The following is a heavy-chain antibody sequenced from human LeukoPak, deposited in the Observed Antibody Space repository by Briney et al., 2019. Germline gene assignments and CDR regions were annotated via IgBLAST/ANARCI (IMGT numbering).Heavy chain of an antibody. Sequence: GGSLRLSCAASGFTFSRYDMHWVRHATGKGLEWVSAIGTADDTYYGDSVKGRFTISRDSAKNTLYLQMNSLRAEDTAVYYCARVSVGRYYFDNWGQGTPVTVS. V-gene: IGHV3-13*01. J-gene: IGHJ4*02. CDR1: GFTFSRYD. D-gene: IGHD3-3*02. CDR2: IGTADDT. CDR3: ARVSVGRYYFDN.